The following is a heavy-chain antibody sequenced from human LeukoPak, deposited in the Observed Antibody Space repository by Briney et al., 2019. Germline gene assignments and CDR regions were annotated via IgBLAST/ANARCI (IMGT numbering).Heavy chain of an antibody. V-gene: IGHV1-69*13. Sequence: ASVKVSCKASGGTFSSYAISWVRQAPGQGLEWMGGIIPIFGTANYAQKFQGRVTITADESTSTAYMELSSLRSEDTAVYYCARGSSWYRNWFDPWGQGTLVTVSS. CDR2: IIPIFGTA. J-gene: IGHJ5*02. CDR3: ARGSSWYRNWFDP. CDR1: GGTFSSYA. D-gene: IGHD6-13*01.